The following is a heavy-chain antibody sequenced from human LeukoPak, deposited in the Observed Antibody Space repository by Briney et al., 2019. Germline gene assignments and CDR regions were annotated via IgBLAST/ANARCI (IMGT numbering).Heavy chain of an antibody. Sequence: GGSLRLSCAASGFTFDDYAMHWVRQAPGKGLEWVSLISGDGGSTYYADSVKGRFTISRDNSKNSLYLQMNSLRTEDTALYYCAKDRADVDTAMEPYYYYYYGMDVRGQGTTVTVSS. CDR3: AKDRADVDTAMEPYYYYYYGMDV. CDR1: GFTFDDYA. D-gene: IGHD5-18*01. J-gene: IGHJ6*02. V-gene: IGHV3-43*02. CDR2: ISGDGGST.